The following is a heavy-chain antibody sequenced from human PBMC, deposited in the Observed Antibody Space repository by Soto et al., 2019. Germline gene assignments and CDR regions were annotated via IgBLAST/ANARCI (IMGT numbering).Heavy chain of an antibody. J-gene: IGHJ4*02. Sequence: GGSLRLSCAASGVTFSSYDMHWVRQAPGKGLEWVGIIWYDGSNKYYADSVKGRFTISRDNSKNTLYLEVNSLRPDDTAVYYCARSFRQWLVDSWGQGALVTVSS. D-gene: IGHD6-19*01. V-gene: IGHV3-33*01. CDR2: IWYDGSNK. CDR1: GVTFSSYD. CDR3: ARSFRQWLVDS.